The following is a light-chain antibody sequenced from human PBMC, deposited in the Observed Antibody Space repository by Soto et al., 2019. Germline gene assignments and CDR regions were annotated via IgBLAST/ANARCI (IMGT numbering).Light chain of an antibody. Sequence: DIQMTQSPSILSASLGDRVTITCRASQSISSWLAWYQQKPGKAPKLLIYKASSLESGVPSRFSGSGSGTDFTLTISCLQSEDFATYYCQQYYSYPWTFGQGTKVDIK. CDR2: KAS. CDR1: QSISSW. CDR3: QQYYSYPWT. J-gene: IGKJ1*01. V-gene: IGKV1-5*03.